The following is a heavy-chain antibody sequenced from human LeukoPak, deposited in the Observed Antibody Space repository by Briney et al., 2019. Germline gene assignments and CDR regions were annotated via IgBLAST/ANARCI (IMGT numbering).Heavy chain of an antibody. D-gene: IGHD3-22*01. V-gene: IGHV5-51*01. CDR3: PTYPYHRSAT. CDR2: IYPGDSDT. Sequence: GESLKISCKGSGYRFTNYWIGWVRQMPGKGLEWMGIIYPGDSDTRYSPSFQGQVTISVDTSLSTAYLQWRSLKASDTAMYYRPTYPYHRSATWGQGTLVTVSS. J-gene: IGHJ4*02. CDR1: GYRFTNYW.